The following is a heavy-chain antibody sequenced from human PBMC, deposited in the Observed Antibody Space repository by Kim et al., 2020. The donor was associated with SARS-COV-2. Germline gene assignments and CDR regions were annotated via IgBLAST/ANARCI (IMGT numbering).Heavy chain of an antibody. D-gene: IGHD3-10*01. Sequence: YHSGSTYYNPSLKSRVTISVDTSKNQFSLKLSSVTAADTAVYYCARTVTNWGQGTLVTVSS. CDR2: YHSGST. CDR3: ARTVTN. V-gene: IGHV4-30-2*04. J-gene: IGHJ4*02.